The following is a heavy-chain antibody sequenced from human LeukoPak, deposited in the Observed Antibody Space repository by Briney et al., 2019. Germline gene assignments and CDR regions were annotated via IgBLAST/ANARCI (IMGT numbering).Heavy chain of an antibody. CDR2: ISAYNGNT. V-gene: IGHV1-18*04. Sequence: GASVKVSCKASGYTFTSYGISWVRQAPGQGLEWMGWISAYNGNTNYAQKLQGRVTMTTDTSTSTAYMELRSLRSDDTAVYYCARGSSGVWFGEVFDYWGQGTLVTVSS. J-gene: IGHJ4*02. D-gene: IGHD3-10*01. CDR1: GYTFTSYG. CDR3: ARGSSGVWFGEVFDY.